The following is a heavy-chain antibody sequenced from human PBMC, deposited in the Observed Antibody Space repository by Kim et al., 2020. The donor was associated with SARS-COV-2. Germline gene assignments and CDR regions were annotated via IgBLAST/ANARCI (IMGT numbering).Heavy chain of an antibody. V-gene: IGHV3-9*01. CDR1: GFTFGDYA. CDR3: AKGSGGSDRYVDY. CDR2: ISWNSGSI. Sequence: GGSLRLSCAASGFTFGDYAMHWVRHAPGKGLEWVSGISWNSGSIGYADSAKGRLTTSRDNAKNSLYLQMNSLRAEGTALYYCAKGSGGSDRYVDYWG. J-gene: IGHJ4*01. D-gene: IGHD3-16*02.